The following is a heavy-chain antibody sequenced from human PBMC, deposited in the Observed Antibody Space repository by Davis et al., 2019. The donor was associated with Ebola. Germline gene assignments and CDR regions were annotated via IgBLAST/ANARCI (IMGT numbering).Heavy chain of an antibody. CDR2: IKQDGSEK. J-gene: IGHJ4*02. CDR1: GFTFSSYA. CDR3: AKSGWGSHDYGAKSD. Sequence: GESLKISCAASGFTFSSYAMVWVRQAPGKGLEWVANIKQDGSEKYYVDSVKGRFTISRDNAKNSLYLQMNSLRAEDTAVYYCAKSGWGSHDYGAKSDWGQGTLVTVSS. V-gene: IGHV3-7*01. D-gene: IGHD4-17*01.